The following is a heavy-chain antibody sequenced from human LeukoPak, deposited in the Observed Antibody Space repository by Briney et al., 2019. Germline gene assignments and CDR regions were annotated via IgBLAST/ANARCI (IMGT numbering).Heavy chain of an antibody. CDR3: ARAGSIDYDFWSGYYAHFDY. D-gene: IGHD3-3*01. J-gene: IGHJ4*02. V-gene: IGHV4-59*01. CDR2: IYYSGST. CDR1: GGSISSYY. Sequence: PSETLSLTCTVSGGSISSYYWSWIRQPPGKGLEWIGYIYYSGSTNYNPPLKSRVTISVDTSKNQFSLKLSSVTAADTAVYYCARAGSIDYDFWSGYYAHFDYWGQGTLVTVSS.